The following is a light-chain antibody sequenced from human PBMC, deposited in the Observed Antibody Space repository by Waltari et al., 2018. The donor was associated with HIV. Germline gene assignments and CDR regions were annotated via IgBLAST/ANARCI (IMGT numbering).Light chain of an antibody. CDR2: EVS. V-gene: IGLV2-18*02. CDR1: SSDVGSYNR. Sequence: QSALTQPPSVSESPGQSVTISCTGTSSDVGSYNRVSWYQQPPGTAPKLMIYEVSNRPSGVPDRFSGSKSGNTASLTISGLQAEDEADYYCTSYTSSSHVVFGGGTK. J-gene: IGLJ2*01. CDR3: TSYTSSSHVV.